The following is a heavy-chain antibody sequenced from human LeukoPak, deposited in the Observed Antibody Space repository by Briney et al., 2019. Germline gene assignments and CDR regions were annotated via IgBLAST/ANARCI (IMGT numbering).Heavy chain of an antibody. CDR3: ARDVESTYYFDY. Sequence: ASVKVSCKASGYTFTSYDINWVRQATGQGLEWMGWMNPNSGNTGYAQKFQGRVTMTRDTSTSTVYMELSSLRSEDTAVYYCARDVESTYYFDYWGQGTLVTVSS. CDR2: MNPNSGNT. V-gene: IGHV1-8*01. J-gene: IGHJ4*02. CDR1: GYTFTSYD. D-gene: IGHD2-21*01.